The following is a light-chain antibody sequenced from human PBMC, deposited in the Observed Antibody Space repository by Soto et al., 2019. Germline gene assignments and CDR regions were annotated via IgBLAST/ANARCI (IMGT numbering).Light chain of an antibody. J-gene: IGKJ5*01. Sequence: EIVMTQSPATLSVSPGERATLSCRASQSVSSNLAWYQQKPGQAPRLLIYGASTRATGLPARFSGSGSGTEFTLTISSLQSEDFALYYCQQYNNWPITFGQGTRLEMK. CDR2: GAS. V-gene: IGKV3D-15*01. CDR3: QQYNNWPIT. CDR1: QSVSSN.